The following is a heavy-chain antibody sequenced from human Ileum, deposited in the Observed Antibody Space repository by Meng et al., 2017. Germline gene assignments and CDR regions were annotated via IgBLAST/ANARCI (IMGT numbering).Heavy chain of an antibody. CDR2: IYYSGST. D-gene: IGHD2-2*01. CDR3: ARDYCSSTTCALDY. Sequence: QVQLQESGPGLVEPSGTLSLTCAVSGGSISSYYWSWIRQPPGKGLEWIGYIYYSGSTNYNPSLKSRVTISVDTSKNQFSLKLSSVTAADTAVYYCARDYCSSTTCALDYWGQGTLVTVSS. CDR1: GGSISSYY. V-gene: IGHV4-59*01. J-gene: IGHJ4*02.